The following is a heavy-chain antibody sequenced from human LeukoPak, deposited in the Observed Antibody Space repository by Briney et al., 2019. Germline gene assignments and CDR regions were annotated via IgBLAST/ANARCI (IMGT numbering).Heavy chain of an antibody. Sequence: GGSLRLSCAASGFTFSSYWMHWVRQAPGKGLVWVSRINSDGSSTSYADSVKGRFTISRDNAKNTLYLQMNSLRAEDTAIYYCARKAGYYYGSGDYWGQGTLVTVSS. CDR3: ARKAGYYYGSGDY. J-gene: IGHJ4*02. CDR1: GFTFSSYW. V-gene: IGHV3-74*01. D-gene: IGHD3-10*01. CDR2: INSDGSST.